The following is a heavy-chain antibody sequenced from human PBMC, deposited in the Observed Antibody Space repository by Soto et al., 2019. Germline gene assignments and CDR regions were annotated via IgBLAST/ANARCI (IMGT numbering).Heavy chain of an antibody. J-gene: IGHJ5*02. CDR2: ISWNSGSI. V-gene: IGHV3-9*01. D-gene: IGHD6-6*01. CDR3: AKDSLMIAARGSWFDP. Sequence: GGSLRLSCVASGFTFDDYAMHWVRQAPGKGLEWVSGISWNSGSIGYADSVKGRFTISRDNAKNSLYLQMNSLRAEDTALYYCAKDSLMIAARGSWFDPWGQGTLVTVSS. CDR1: GFTFDDYA.